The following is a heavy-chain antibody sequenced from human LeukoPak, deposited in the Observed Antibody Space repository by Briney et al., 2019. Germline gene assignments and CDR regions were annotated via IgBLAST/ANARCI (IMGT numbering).Heavy chain of an antibody. D-gene: IGHD5-12*01. CDR2: ISSSGSTI. Sequence: GGSLRLPCAASGFTFSDYYMSWIRQAPGKGLEWVSYISSSGSTIYYADSVKGRFTISRDNAKNSLYLQMNSLRAEDTAVYYCARDLGSGYLQYGMDVWGQGTTVTVSS. CDR1: GFTFSDYY. V-gene: IGHV3-11*01. CDR3: ARDLGSGYLQYGMDV. J-gene: IGHJ6*02.